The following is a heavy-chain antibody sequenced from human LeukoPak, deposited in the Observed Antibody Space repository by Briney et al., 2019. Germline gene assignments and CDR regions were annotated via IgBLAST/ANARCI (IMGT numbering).Heavy chain of an antibody. CDR3: ARDLREVDWWELPDAFDI. CDR2: INGDGRNT. CDR1: GFTFSRYW. Sequence: GVSLRLSCAASGFTFSRYWMHWVRHAPGKGLEWVSRINGDGRNTTCRDSVKGRFTISRDNAKNTLYLQMSSLRAEYTAVYYCARDLREVDWWELPDAFDIWGQGTMVTVSS. V-gene: IGHV3-74*01. J-gene: IGHJ3*02. D-gene: IGHD1-26*01.